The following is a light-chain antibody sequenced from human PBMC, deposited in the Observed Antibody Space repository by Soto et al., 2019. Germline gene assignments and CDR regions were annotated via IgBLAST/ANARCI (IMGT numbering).Light chain of an antibody. CDR2: EVS. J-gene: IGLJ1*01. CDR1: SSDVWAYNY. CDR3: SSYTSSSTLV. Sequence: QSALTQPASVSGSPGQSITISCTGTSSDVWAYNYVSWYQQHPGKAPKLMIYEVSNRPSGVSNRFSGSTSGNTASLTISGLQAEDEADYCCSSYTSSSTLVFGTGTKLTVL. V-gene: IGLV2-14*01.